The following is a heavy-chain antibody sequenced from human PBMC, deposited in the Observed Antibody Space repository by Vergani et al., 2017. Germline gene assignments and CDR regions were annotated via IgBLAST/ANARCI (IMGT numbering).Heavy chain of an antibody. CDR2: INHSGST. J-gene: IGHJ6*03. V-gene: IGHV4-34*01. Sequence: QVQLQQWGAGLLKPSETLSLTCAVYGGSFSGYYCNWIRQPPGKGLEWIGEINHSGSTNYNPSLKSRVTISVDTSKSQFSLKLSSVTAADTAVYYCARQYYYYYYMDVWGKGTTVTVSS. CDR3: ARQYYYYYYMDV. CDR1: GGSFSGYY.